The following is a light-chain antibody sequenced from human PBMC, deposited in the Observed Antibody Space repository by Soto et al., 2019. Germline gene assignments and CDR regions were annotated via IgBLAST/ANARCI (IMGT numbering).Light chain of an antibody. CDR1: SSDVGGYNY. CDR2: EVS. V-gene: IGLV2-14*01. J-gene: IGLJ2*01. Sequence: QSVLTQPASVSGSPGQSITISCTGTSSDVGGYNYVSWCQQHPGKAPKLMIYEVSNRPSGVSNRFSGSKSGNTASLTISGLQAEDEADYYCSSYTSSSTPVFGGGTKLTVL. CDR3: SSYTSSSTPV.